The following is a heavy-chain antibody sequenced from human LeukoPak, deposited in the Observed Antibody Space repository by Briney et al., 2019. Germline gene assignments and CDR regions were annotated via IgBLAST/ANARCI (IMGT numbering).Heavy chain of an antibody. D-gene: IGHD1-7*01. Sequence: GGSLRLSCAASGFTLSSYGMHWVRQAPGKGLVWVAFIRYGGSNKYYADSVKGRFTISRDNSKNTLYLQSNSLRAEDTAVYYCAKDRAPYNWNYVVCGLDYWGQGTLVTVSS. CDR3: AKDRAPYNWNYVVCGLDY. CDR2: IRYGGSNK. CDR1: GFTLSSYG. V-gene: IGHV3-30*02. J-gene: IGHJ4*02.